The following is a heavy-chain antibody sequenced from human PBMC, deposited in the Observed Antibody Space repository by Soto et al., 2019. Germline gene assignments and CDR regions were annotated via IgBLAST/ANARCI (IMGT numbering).Heavy chain of an antibody. CDR2: INWDGSEK. V-gene: IGHV3-7*05. Sequence: GGSLRLSCATSGFIFRNYHMSWVRQAPGKGLECVAKINWDGSEKYYVDSVKGRFTISRDNSESSLSLQMNSLRAEDTALYYCLRGYCAGGRCNRAYWGQGTLVTVSS. CDR3: LRGYCAGGRCNRAY. D-gene: IGHD2-15*01. J-gene: IGHJ4*02. CDR1: GFIFRNYH.